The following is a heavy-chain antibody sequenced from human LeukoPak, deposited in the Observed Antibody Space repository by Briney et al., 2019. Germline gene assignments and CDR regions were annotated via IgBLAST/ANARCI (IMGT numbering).Heavy chain of an antibody. CDR1: GGTFSSYA. CDR3: ARGGYCSSTSCPGHYYYYMDV. V-gene: IGHV1-69*13. J-gene: IGHJ6*03. Sequence: GASVKVSCKASGGTFSSYAISWVRQAPGQGLEWMGGIIPIFGTANYAQKFQGRVTITADESTSTAYMELSSLRSEDTAVYYCARGGYCSSTSCPGHYYYYMDVWGKGTTVTVSS. CDR2: IIPIFGTA. D-gene: IGHD2-2*01.